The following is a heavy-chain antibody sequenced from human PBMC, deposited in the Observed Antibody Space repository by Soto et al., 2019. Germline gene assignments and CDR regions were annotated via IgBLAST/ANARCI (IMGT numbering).Heavy chain of an antibody. V-gene: IGHV4-34*01. CDR1: GGSFSGYF. J-gene: IGHJ4*02. Sequence: PSETLAPTCAVYGGSFSGYFWSWIRQPPGKGVGWIGEINHSGSTNYNPSLKSRVTITVDTSKNQFSLKLSSVTAADTAVYYCARGQWELLGYFDYWGQGTLVTVSS. CDR2: INHSGST. CDR3: ARGQWELLGYFDY. D-gene: IGHD1-26*01.